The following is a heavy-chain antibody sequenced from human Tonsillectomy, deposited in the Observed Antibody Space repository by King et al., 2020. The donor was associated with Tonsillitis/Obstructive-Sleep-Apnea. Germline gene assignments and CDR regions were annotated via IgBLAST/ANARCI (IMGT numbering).Heavy chain of an antibody. CDR3: ARHLKTGTTLFIDY. CDR1: GGSISSSIYY. CDR2: IYYSGNT. Sequence: QLQESGPGLVKPSETLSLTCTVSGGSISSSIYYWGWIRQPPGKGLEWSGSIYYSGNTYSNPSLKSRVTISVDTSKNQFSLKLSSVTAADTAVYYCARHLKTGTTLFIDYWGQGTLVTVSS. V-gene: IGHV4-39*01. D-gene: IGHD1-7*01. J-gene: IGHJ4*02.